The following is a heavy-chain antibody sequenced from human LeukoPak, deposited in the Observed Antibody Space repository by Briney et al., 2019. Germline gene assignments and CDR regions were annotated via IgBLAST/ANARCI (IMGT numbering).Heavy chain of an antibody. CDR3: ARGGSRITMVRGVDNWFDP. D-gene: IGHD3-10*01. J-gene: IGHJ5*02. CDR1: GGSFSGYY. CDR2: INHSGST. Sequence: SETLSLTCAVYGGSFSGYYWSWIRQPPGKGLEWIGEINHSGSTNYNPSLKSRVTISVDTSKNQFSLKLSSVTAADTAVYYCARGGSRITMVRGVDNWFDPWGQGTLVTVSS. V-gene: IGHV4-34*01.